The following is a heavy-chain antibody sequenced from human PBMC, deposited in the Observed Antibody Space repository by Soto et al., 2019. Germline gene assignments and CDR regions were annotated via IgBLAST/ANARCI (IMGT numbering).Heavy chain of an antibody. CDR1: GGTFSSYA. Sequence: GASVKVSCKASGGTFSSYAISWVRQAPGQGLEWMGGIIPIFGTANYAQKFQGRVTITADESASTAYMELSSLRSEDTAVYYCARDRKSSGYYFFAFDIWGQGTKVTVS. V-gene: IGHV1-69*13. CDR3: ARDRKSSGYYFFAFDI. CDR2: IIPIFGTA. J-gene: IGHJ3*02. D-gene: IGHD3-22*01.